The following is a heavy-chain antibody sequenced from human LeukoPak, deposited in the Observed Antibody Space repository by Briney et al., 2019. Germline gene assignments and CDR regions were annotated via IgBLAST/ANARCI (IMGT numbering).Heavy chain of an antibody. CDR2: INPSGGST. V-gene: IGHV1-46*01. J-gene: IGHJ4*02. D-gene: IGHD2-15*01. CDR3: ARDYLKVVVAGTAPSAGHMDY. CDR1: GYTFTGYY. Sequence: ASVKVSCKASGYTFTGYYMHWVRQAPGQGLEWMGIINPSGGSTSYAQKFQGRVTMTRDTSTSTVYMELSSLRSEDMAVYYCARDYLKVVVAGTAPSAGHMDYWGQGTLVTVSP.